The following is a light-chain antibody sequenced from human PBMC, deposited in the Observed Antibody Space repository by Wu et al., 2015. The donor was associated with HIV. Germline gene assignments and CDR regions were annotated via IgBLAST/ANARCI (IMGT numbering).Light chain of an antibody. CDR3: QQYGSSPGS. Sequence: EIVLTQSPAILSLSLGERATLSCRASQSVSSSYLAWYQQKPGQAPRLLIYGASSRATGIPDRFSGSGSGTDFTLTISRLEPEDFAVYYCQQYGSSPGSFGQGTKLEIK. CDR1: QSVSSSY. CDR2: GAS. V-gene: IGKV3-20*01. J-gene: IGKJ2*03.